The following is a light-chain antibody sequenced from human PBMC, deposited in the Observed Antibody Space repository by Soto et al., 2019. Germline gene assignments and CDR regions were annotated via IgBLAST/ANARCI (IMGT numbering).Light chain of an antibody. J-gene: IGKJ1*01. CDR2: WVS. Sequence: DIVMTQSPDSLAVSLGERATINCKSSQSVLYSSINNNYLARNLQNTERSTKALIYWVSTRESGVPDRSSGSGSGTDFTLTISSLQAEDVAVYYCQQYYTTPWTFGQGTKVDIK. CDR3: QQYYTTPWT. V-gene: IGKV4-1*01. CDR1: QSVLYSSINNNY.